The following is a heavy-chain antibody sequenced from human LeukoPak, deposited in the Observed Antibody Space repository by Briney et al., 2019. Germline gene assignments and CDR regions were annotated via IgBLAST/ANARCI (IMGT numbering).Heavy chain of an antibody. CDR2: INLDGTEE. D-gene: IGHD3/OR15-3a*01. Sequence: PGGPLRLSGAASGFDFRTYWMTWVRQVPGKGLEWVANINLDGTEEHYVDSSLKGRFTISRDNAKNSLYLQMTSLRVEDTAVYYCASGRHDFLHWGQGTLVTVSS. CDR3: ASGRHDFLH. V-gene: IGHV3-7*01. CDR1: GFDFRTYW. J-gene: IGHJ4*02.